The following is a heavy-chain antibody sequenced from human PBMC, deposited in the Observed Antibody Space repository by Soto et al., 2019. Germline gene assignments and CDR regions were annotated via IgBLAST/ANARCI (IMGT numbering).Heavy chain of an antibody. V-gene: IGHV3-48*01. CDR2: ISSSSSTK. J-gene: IGHJ4*02. Sequence: PGGSLRLSCAASGFSFTTYSMNWVRQAPGKGLEWVSYISSSSSTKYYADSVKGRFTISRDNAKNSLYLQMNSLRVEDTAVYYCMKTYVEPYWGQGTLVTVSS. CDR1: GFSFTTYS. CDR3: MKTYVEPY. D-gene: IGHD3-16*01.